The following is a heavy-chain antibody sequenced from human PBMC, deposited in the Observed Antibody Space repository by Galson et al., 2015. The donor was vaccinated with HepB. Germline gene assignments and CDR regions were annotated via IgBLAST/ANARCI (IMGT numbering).Heavy chain of an antibody. CDR1: GFTFSSYA. Sequence: SLRLSCAASGFTFSSYAMHWVRQAPGKGLEWVAVISYDGSNKYYADSVKGRFTISRDNSKNTLYLQMNSLRAEDTAVYYCARERLVDTAMVPFWWGQGTLVTVSS. CDR2: ISYDGSNK. D-gene: IGHD5-18*01. V-gene: IGHV3-30-3*01. CDR3: ARERLVDTAMVPFW. J-gene: IGHJ4*02.